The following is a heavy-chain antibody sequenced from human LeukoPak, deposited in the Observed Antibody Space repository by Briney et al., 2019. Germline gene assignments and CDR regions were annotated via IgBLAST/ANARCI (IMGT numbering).Heavy chain of an antibody. Sequence: GGSLRLSCAASGFTFSTYWMHWVRQAPGKGLVWVSRISSDGINTNYADSVKGRFTISRDNAKNTLYLQMNSLRPEDTAVYYCVLLSLTPGWGQGTLVTVSS. V-gene: IGHV3-74*01. CDR3: VLLSLTPG. D-gene: IGHD3-10*01. CDR2: ISSDGINT. J-gene: IGHJ4*02. CDR1: GFTFSTYW.